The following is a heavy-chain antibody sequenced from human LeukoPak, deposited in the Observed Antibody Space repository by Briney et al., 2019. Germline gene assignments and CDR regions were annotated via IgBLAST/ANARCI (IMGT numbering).Heavy chain of an antibody. CDR2: IYYSGNT. CDR3: ASYNYYDSSGYPLDY. J-gene: IGHJ4*02. CDR1: GGSISSYY. Sequence: PAETLSLTCTVSGGSISSYYWSWIRQPPGKGLEWIVYIYYSGNTKYNPSLTSRVTISVDTSKNQFSLNLSSVTAADTAVYYCASYNYYDSSGYPLDYWGQGTLVTVSS. V-gene: IGHV4-59*12. D-gene: IGHD3-22*01.